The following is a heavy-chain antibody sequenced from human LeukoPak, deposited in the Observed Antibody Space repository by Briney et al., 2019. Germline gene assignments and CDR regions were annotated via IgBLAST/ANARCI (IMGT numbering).Heavy chain of an antibody. Sequence: GGSLRLSCAASGFTFSSYALHWVRQAPGKGLEYVSAISSNGGSTYYANSVKGRFTISRDNSKNTLYLQMNSLKTEDTAVYYCTRQLGELLSGTLYYYYLDVWGKGTTVTVSS. CDR2: ISSNGGST. CDR3: TRQLGELLSGTLYYYYLDV. V-gene: IGHV3-64*01. J-gene: IGHJ6*03. CDR1: GFTFSSYA. D-gene: IGHD3-10*01.